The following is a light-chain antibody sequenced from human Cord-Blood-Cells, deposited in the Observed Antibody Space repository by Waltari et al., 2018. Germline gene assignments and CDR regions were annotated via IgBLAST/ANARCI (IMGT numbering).Light chain of an antibody. CDR2: EVS. CDR3: SSYAGSNNFVV. V-gene: IGLV2-8*01. CDR1: SSDVGGYNY. J-gene: IGLJ2*01. Sequence: QSALTQPPSASGSPGPSVTIPCPGTSSDVGGYNYVSWYQQHPGKAPKLMIYEVSKRPSGVPDRFSGSKSGNTASLTVSGLQAEDEADYYCSSYAGSNNFVVFGGGTKLTVL.